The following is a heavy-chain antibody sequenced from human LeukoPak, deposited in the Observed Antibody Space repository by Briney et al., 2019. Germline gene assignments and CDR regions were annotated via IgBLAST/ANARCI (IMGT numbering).Heavy chain of an antibody. CDR1: GGSISSGGYY. V-gene: IGHV4-31*03. CDR2: IYYSGST. J-gene: IGHJ6*02. Sequence: PSETLSLTCTVSGGSISSGGYYWSWIRQHPGKGLEWIGYIYYSGSTYYNPSLKSRVTISVDTSKNQFSLKLSSVTAADTAVYYCARLRKAPHYYYGMDVWGQGTTVTVSS. CDR3: ARLRKAPHYYYGMDV.